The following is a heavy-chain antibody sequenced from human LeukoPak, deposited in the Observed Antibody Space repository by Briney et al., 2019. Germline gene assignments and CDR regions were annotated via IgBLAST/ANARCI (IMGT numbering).Heavy chain of an antibody. CDR1: GLTFSSYG. J-gene: IGHJ4*02. D-gene: IGHD3-22*01. CDR3: AKPRGTYYYDSSGYFDY. CDR2: ISYDGSNK. V-gene: IGHV3-30*18. Sequence: SGGSLRLSCAASGLTFSSYGMHWVRQAPGKGLEWVAVISYDGSNKYYADSVKGRFTISRDNSKNTLYLQVNSLRAEDTAVYYCAKPRGTYYYDSSGYFDYWGQGTLVTVSS.